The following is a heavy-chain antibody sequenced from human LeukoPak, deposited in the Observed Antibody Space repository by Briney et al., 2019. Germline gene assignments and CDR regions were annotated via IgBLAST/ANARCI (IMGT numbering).Heavy chain of an antibody. J-gene: IGHJ3*02. V-gene: IGHV4-30-2*01. CDR1: GGSISSGGYY. CDR2: IYHSGST. Sequence: SQTLSLTCTVSGGSISSGGYYWSWIRQPPGKGLEWIGYIYHSGSTYYNPSLKSRVTISVDTSKNQFSLKLSSVTAADTAVYYCASTKQQLNAFDIWGQGTMVTVSS. CDR3: ASTKQQLNAFDI. D-gene: IGHD6-13*01.